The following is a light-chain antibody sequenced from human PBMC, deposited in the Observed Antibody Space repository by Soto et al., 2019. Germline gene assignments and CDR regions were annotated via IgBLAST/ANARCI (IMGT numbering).Light chain of an antibody. CDR2: DTP. CDR1: TGAVTNGHY. V-gene: IGLV7-46*01. CDR3: LHSYNAPSV. Sequence: QAVVTQEPSLTVSPGGTVTLTCGSSTGAVTNGHYPYWFQQKPGQAPRTLIYDTPNRHSWTPARFSGSLLGGKAALTLSGAQPKDEDEYYCLHSYNAPSVFGTGTKVTVL. J-gene: IGLJ1*01.